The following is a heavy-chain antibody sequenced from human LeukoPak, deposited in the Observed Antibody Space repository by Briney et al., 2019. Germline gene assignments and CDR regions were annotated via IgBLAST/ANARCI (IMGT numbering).Heavy chain of an antibody. CDR3: AKDAWLGPYGVWAFDI. Sequence: YPGGSLRLSCAASGFTFSSYWMSWVRQAPGKGLEWVANIKQDGSEKYYVDSVKGRFTISRDNAKNSLYLQMNSLRAEDTAVYYCAKDAWLGPYGVWAFDIWGQGTMVTVSS. J-gene: IGHJ3*02. V-gene: IGHV3-7*01. CDR2: IKQDGSEK. D-gene: IGHD6-19*01. CDR1: GFTFSSYW.